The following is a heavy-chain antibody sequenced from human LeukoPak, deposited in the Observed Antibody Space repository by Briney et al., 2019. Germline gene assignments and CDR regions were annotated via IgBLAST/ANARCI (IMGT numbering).Heavy chain of an antibody. J-gene: IGHJ4*02. CDR2: ISSTSSYT. D-gene: IGHD2/OR15-2a*01. CDR3: ARDRGNRYFDY. Sequence: GGSLRLSCAASGFTFSDYYMNWIRQAPGKGLEWVSYISSTSSYTIYADSVKGRFTISRNNAQNSLYLQMNSLTAEDTAVYYCARDRGNRYFDYWGQGTLVTVSS. CDR1: GFTFSDYY. V-gene: IGHV3-11*06.